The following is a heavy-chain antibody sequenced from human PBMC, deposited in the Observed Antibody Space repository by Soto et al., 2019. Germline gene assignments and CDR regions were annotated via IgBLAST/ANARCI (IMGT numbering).Heavy chain of an antibody. Sequence: QVQLVQSGAEVKKPGSSVKVSCKASGGTFSSYTISWVRQAPGQGLEWMGRIIPILGIANYAQKFQGRVTITADKSTSTAYMELSSLRSEDTAVYYCAIPYNGGATGKDAFDIWGQGTMVTVSS. D-gene: IGHD1-26*01. CDR1: GGTFSSYT. V-gene: IGHV1-69*02. J-gene: IGHJ3*02. CDR2: IIPILGIA. CDR3: AIPYNGGATGKDAFDI.